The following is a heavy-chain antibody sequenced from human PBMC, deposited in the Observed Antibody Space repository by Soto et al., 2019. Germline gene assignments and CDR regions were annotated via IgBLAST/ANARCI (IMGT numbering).Heavy chain of an antibody. CDR3: AKERWDYSSSWTEQYYYYGMDV. CDR2: ISGRGGST. Sequence: PGGSLRLSCAASGFTFTIYAMSWVRQAPGKRLEWVSAISGRGGSTYYAESVKGRFTISRDNSKNTLYLQMNSLRAEDTAVYYCAKERWDYSSSWTEQYYYYGMDVWGQGTTVTVSS. V-gene: IGHV3-23*01. J-gene: IGHJ6*02. D-gene: IGHD6-13*01. CDR1: GFTFTIYA.